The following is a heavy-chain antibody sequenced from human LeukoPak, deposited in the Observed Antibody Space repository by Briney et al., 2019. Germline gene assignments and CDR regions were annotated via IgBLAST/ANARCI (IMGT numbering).Heavy chain of an antibody. J-gene: IGHJ3*02. CDR3: ARDRAAVAGKRKTNDAFDI. Sequence: PAETLSLTCAVSGGSISSYYRSWIRQPPGKGLEWMGYIYYSRSTNYNPSLKSRVSISSDSSKNQFSLKLSSVTAADTAVYYWARDRAAVAGKRKTNDAFDIWGQGTMVTVSS. CDR1: GGSISSYY. CDR2: IYYSRST. V-gene: IGHV4-59*01. D-gene: IGHD6-19*01.